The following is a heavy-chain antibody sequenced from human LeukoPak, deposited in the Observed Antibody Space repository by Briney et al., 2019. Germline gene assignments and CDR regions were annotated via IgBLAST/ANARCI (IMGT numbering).Heavy chain of an antibody. CDR2: INWNGGGT. J-gene: IGHJ4*02. CDR1: GFNFDDYG. V-gene: IGHV3-20*04. CDR3: ARGPLQTILTSKIVVYYYPFDY. Sequence: RAGGSLRLSCAASGFNFDDYGMSWVRQAPGKGLEWVSGINWNGGGTGYADSVKGRFTISRENAKNSLYLQMNSLKAEDTALYYCARGPLQTILTSKIVVYYYPFDYWGQGTLVTVSS. D-gene: IGHD3-22*01.